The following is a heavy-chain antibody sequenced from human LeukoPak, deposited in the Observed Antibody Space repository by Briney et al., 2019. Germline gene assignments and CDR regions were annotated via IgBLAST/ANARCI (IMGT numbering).Heavy chain of an antibody. CDR2: IYDSGST. V-gene: IGHV4-39*01. CDR1: VASIRSVYNN. J-gene: IGHJ5*02. Sequence: SETLSLTCTASVASIRSVYNNWGWIGQPPGKGLEWIGSIYDSGSTYYNPSLKSRVTISVDTSKNQFSLKLNSVTAADTAVYYCARHYGPWGQGTLVTVSS. D-gene: IGHD3-10*01. CDR3: ARHYGP.